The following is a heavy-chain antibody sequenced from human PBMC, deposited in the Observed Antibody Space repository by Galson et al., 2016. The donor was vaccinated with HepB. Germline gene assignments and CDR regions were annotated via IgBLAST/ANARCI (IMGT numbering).Heavy chain of an antibody. D-gene: IGHD2-15*01. Sequence: SLRLSCAASGFTFSKYGMHWVRQAPGKGLEFVAVISYDGGSVYYADSVKGRFTIPRDNSKNTLYLQMSGLRPDDTAVDYCAKDGLRYCSGGNCYSLFDDWGQVTLVTVSS. CDR2: ISYDGGSV. V-gene: IGHV3-30*18. J-gene: IGHJ4*02. CDR1: GFTFSKYG. CDR3: AKDGLRYCSGGNCYSLFDD.